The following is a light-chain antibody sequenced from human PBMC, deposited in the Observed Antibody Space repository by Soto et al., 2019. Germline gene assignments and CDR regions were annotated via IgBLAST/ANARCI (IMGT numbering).Light chain of an antibody. Sequence: QSVLTQPPSASGSPGQSVTISCTGTSSDVGGYNYVSWYQQHPGKAPKLMIYEVNKRPSGVPDSFSGSKSSNTASLTVSGLQAEDEAYYYCSSYAGSNNFGVFGTGTKVTV. CDR2: EVN. J-gene: IGLJ1*01. CDR1: SSDVGGYNY. V-gene: IGLV2-8*01. CDR3: SSYAGSNNFGV.